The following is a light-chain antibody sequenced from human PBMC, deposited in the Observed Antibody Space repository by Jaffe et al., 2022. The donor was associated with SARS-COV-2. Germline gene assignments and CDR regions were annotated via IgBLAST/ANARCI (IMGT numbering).Light chain of an antibody. CDR3: QAWDSSTVV. CDR2: QDT. J-gene: IGLJ2*01. V-gene: IGLV3-1*01. Sequence: SYDLTQPPSVSVSPGQTASITCSGDKLGYKYACWYQQRPGQSPMLVIYQDTKRPSGIPERFSGSKSGNTATLTISGTQAIDEADYYCQAWDSSTVVFGGGTKLTVL. CDR1: KLGYKY.